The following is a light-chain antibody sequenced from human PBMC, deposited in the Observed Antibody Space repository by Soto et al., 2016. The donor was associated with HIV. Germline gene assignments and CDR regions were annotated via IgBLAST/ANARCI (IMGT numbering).Light chain of an antibody. CDR2: GAS. V-gene: IGKV1-17*01. Sequence: DIQMTQSPSSLSASVGDIVTITCRASQDIGNDLGWYQQKPGQAPKRLIYGASSLESGVPSRFSGSRSATEFTLTISSLQPEDSATYYCQQYDKLPYTFGQGTKLEIK. J-gene: IGKJ2*01. CDR1: QDIGND. CDR3: QQYDKLPYT.